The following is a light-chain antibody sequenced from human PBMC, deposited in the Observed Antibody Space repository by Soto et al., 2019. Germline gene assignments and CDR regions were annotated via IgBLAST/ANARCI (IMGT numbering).Light chain of an antibody. CDR3: QQYNNWWT. V-gene: IGKV3-15*01. J-gene: IGKJ1*01. CDR2: GAS. Sequence: EIVMTQSQATLSVSPGERATLSRSASQSVSSNLAWYQQKPGQDPRLLSYGASTRATGIPARFSGSGSGTEFTLTISSLQAEDFAVYYCQQYNNWWTFGQGTKVEIK. CDR1: QSVSSN.